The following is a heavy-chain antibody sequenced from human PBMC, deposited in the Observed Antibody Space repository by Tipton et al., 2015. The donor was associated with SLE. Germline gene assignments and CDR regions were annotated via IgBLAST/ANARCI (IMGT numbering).Heavy chain of an antibody. Sequence: TLSLTCLVSVGTFNDYDWAWVRQPPGKGLEWIGQINHRGLTKYSQSLKGRVTLSVDTSKKQLSLRLTSLTAADTAVYYCAKGGEVYAVPHWFDPWGQGTLVTVSS. CDR1: VGTFNDYD. CDR2: INHRGLT. D-gene: IGHD2-8*01. CDR3: AKGGEVYAVPHWFDP. J-gene: IGHJ5*02. V-gene: IGHV4-34*10.